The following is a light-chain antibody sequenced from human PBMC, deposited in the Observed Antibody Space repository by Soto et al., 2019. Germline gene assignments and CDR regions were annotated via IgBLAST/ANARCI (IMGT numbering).Light chain of an antibody. CDR3: QQYGTSPQFT. CDR1: QSVRSGY. J-gene: IGKJ3*01. Sequence: IVLTQSPGTLSLSPGETATLSCRASQSVRSGYLAWYQQIPGQAPRLLMYGTSTRATGVPDRFSGSGSGTDFNLTITRLEPEDFAVYFCQQYGTSPQFTFGPGTRVDI. V-gene: IGKV3-20*01. CDR2: GTS.